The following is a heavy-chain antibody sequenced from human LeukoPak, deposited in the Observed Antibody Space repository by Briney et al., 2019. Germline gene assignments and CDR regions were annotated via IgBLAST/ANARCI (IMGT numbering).Heavy chain of an antibody. Sequence: ASVKVSCKASGYTFTGYYIQWVRQAPGQGLEWMGWINSKSGGTNFAQKFQGRVTMTRDTSSSTAYMELSRLRSDDTAMYYCARGGKLMITMVRGALASRDGLDIWGQGTMVTVSS. V-gene: IGHV1-2*02. CDR1: GYTFTGYY. CDR3: ARGGKLMITMVRGALASRDGLDI. CDR2: INSKSGGT. J-gene: IGHJ3*02. D-gene: IGHD3-10*01.